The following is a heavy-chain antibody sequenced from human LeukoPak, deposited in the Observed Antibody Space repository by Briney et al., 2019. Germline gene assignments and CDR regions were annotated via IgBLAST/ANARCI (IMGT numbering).Heavy chain of an antibody. V-gene: IGHV4-39*07. CDR3: ARDGAAMVLNWFDP. Sequence: TSETLSLTCTVSGGSISSSSYYWGWIRQPPGKGLEWIGSIYYSGSTYYNPSLKSRVTISVDTSKNQFSLKLSSVTAADTAVYYCARDGAAMVLNWFDPWGQGTLVTVSS. J-gene: IGHJ5*02. D-gene: IGHD5-18*01. CDR1: GGSISSSSYY. CDR2: IYYSGST.